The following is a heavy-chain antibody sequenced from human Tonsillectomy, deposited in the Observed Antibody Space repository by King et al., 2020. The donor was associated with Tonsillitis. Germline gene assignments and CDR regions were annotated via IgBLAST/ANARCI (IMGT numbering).Heavy chain of an antibody. V-gene: IGHV3-30*03. CDR1: GFTFSSYG. CDR2: ISYDGSNK. CDR3: AISYWNYDNVYYYYGMDV. Sequence: VQLVESGGGVVQPGRSLRLSCAASGFTFSSYGMHWVRQAPGKGLEWVAVISYDGSNKYYADSVKGRFTISRDNSKNTLYLQMNSLRAEDTAVYYCAISYWNYDNVYYYYGMDVWGQGTTVTVSS. J-gene: IGHJ6*02. D-gene: IGHD1-7*01.